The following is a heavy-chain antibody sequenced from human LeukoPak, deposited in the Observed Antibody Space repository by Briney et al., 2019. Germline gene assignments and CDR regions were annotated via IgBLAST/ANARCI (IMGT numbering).Heavy chain of an antibody. CDR2: IYISGST. CDR1: SGSISSYF. V-gene: IGHV4-4*09. J-gene: IGHJ4*02. D-gene: IGHD4-17*01. Sequence: PSETLSLTCTVSSGSISSYFWSWIRQPPGKGLEWIGDIYISGSTNYNPSLKSRVTISVDPSKNQFSLKLSSVTAADTAVYYCARQTSTAYDFDYWGQGTLVTVSS. CDR3: ARQTSTAYDFDY.